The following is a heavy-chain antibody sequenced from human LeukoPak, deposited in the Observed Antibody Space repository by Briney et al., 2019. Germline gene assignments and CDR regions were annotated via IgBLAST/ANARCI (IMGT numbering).Heavy chain of an antibody. CDR2: ISSSSSYI. D-gene: IGHD2-21*02. Sequence: PGGSLRLSCAASGFTFSSYRMNWVRQAPGKGLEWVSSISSSSSYIYYADSVKGRFTISRDNAKNSLYLQMNSLRAEDTAVYYCARGCRAYCGGDFEDYWGQGTLVTVSS. CDR3: ARGCRAYCGGDFEDY. J-gene: IGHJ4*02. CDR1: GFTFSSYR. V-gene: IGHV3-21*01.